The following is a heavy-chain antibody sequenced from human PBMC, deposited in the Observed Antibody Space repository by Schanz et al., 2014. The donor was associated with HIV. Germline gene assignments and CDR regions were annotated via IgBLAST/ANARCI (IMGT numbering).Heavy chain of an antibody. Sequence: EVQLLESGGGLVQPGGSLRLSCAASGFTFSSYAMSWVRQAPGKGLEWVSGFSGSGGSTYYADSVKGRFTISRDNSKKTLYLQMNSLRAEDTAVYYCARVVGGGFDYWGQGTLVTVSS. CDR2: FSGSGGST. D-gene: IGHD2-15*01. V-gene: IGHV3-23*01. CDR3: ARVVGGGFDY. CDR1: GFTFSSYA. J-gene: IGHJ4*02.